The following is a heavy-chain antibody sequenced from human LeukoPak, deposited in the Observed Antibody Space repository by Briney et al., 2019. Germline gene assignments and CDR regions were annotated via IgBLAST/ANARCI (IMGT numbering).Heavy chain of an antibody. CDR1: GFTFSSYA. J-gene: IGHJ6*03. D-gene: IGHD2/OR15-2a*01. CDR3: ANGGTTHDYYYYMDV. Sequence: GGSLRLSCAASGFTFSSYAMSWVRQAPGKGLEWVSAISGSGGSTYYADSVKGRFTISRDNSKNTLYLQMNSLRAEDTAVYYCANGGTTHDYYYYMDVWGKGTTVTVSS. CDR2: ISGSGGST. V-gene: IGHV3-23*01.